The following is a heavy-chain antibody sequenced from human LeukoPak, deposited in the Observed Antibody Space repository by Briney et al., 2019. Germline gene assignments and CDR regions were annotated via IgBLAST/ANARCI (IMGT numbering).Heavy chain of an antibody. CDR3: AREPPATGYYDY. Sequence: ASVKVSCKASGYTFTSYGISWVRQAPGQGLEWMGWISAYNGNTNYAQKLQGRVTMTTDTSTSTAYMELRRLRSDDTAVYFCAREPPATGYYDYWGQGTLVTVSS. D-gene: IGHD3-9*01. CDR1: GYTFTSYG. J-gene: IGHJ4*02. CDR2: ISAYNGNT. V-gene: IGHV1-18*01.